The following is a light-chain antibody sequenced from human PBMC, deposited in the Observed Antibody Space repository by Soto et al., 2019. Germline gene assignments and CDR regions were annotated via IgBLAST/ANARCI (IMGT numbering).Light chain of an antibody. CDR2: DVT. V-gene: IGLV2-14*03. CDR3: SSFTSTSTLV. Sequence: QAVLTQPASVSGSPGQSITISCTGTSSDVGYFIYVSWYQHHPGEAPKLILYDVTNRPSGVSDRFSGSKSGNTASLTISGLQAEDEADYYCSSFTSTSTLVLGVGTKLTVL. J-gene: IGLJ3*02. CDR1: SSDVGYFIY.